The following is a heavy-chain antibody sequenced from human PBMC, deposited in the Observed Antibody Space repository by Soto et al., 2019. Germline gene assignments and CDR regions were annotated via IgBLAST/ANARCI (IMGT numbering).Heavy chain of an antibody. Sequence: QVQLVQSGAEVKKPGSSVKVSCKASGGTFSSYAISWVRQAPGQGLEWMGGIIPIFGTANYAQKFRGRVTITADESTSTAYMELSSLRSEDTALYYCARDHRIAARPGWFDPWGQGSLVTVSS. CDR2: IIPIFGTA. CDR3: ARDHRIAARPGWFDP. V-gene: IGHV1-69*01. J-gene: IGHJ5*02. D-gene: IGHD6-6*01. CDR1: GGTFSSYA.